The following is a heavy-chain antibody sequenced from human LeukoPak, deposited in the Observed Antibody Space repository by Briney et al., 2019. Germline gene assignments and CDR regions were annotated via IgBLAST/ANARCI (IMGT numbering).Heavy chain of an antibody. V-gene: IGHV1-69*05. Sequence: SVKVSCKASGGTFSSYAISWVRQAPGQGLEWMGGIIPLFGTANYAQKFQGRLTITTDESTGTAYMELSSLGSEDTAVYYCARGFHYDSSGYYYFYWGQGTLVTVSS. J-gene: IGHJ4*02. CDR3: ARGFHYDSSGYYYFY. CDR2: IIPLFGTA. D-gene: IGHD3-22*01. CDR1: GGTFSSYA.